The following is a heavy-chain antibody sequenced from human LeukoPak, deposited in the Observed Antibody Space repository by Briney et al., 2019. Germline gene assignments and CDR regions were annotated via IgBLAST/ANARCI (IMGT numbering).Heavy chain of an antibody. D-gene: IGHD6-13*01. CDR3: ARVPLPAAAGPFDY. CDR2: INPKSGDT. CDR1: GYTFTGYY. Sequence: GASVKVSCKASGYTFTGYYMHWVRQAPGQGPEWMGWINPKSGDTNYAQKFQGRVTMTRDTSISTVYMELTNLRSDDTAVYYCARVPLPAAAGPFDYWGQGTPVTVSS. J-gene: IGHJ4*02. V-gene: IGHV1-2*02.